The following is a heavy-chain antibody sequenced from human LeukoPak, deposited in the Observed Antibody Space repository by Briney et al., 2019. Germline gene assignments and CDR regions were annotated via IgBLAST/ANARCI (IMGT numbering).Heavy chain of an antibody. CDR3: ARAINYDFWSGYYTNYYYGMDV. CDR1: GFTFSTYS. J-gene: IGHJ6*02. D-gene: IGHD3-3*01. Sequence: GGSLRLSCAASGFTFSTYSMNWVRQAPGKGLEWVANIKQDGSEKYYVDSVKGRFTISRDNAKNSLYLQMNSLRAEDTAVYYCARAINYDFWSGYYTNYYYGMDVWGQGTTVTVSS. CDR2: IKQDGSEK. V-gene: IGHV3-7*01.